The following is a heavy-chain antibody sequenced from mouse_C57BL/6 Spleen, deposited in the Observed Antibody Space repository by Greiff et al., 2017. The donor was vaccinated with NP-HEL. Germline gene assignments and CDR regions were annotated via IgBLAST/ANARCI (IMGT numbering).Heavy chain of an antibody. Sequence: EVQLQQSGPELVKPGASVKISCKASGYSFTDYNMNWVKQSDGKSLEWIGVINPNYGTTSYNQKFKGKATLTVDQSSSKAYMQLNSLTSEDSAVYYCARFITTVVGGDYYAMDYWGQGTSVTVSS. CDR2: INPNYGTT. CDR1: GYSFTDYN. V-gene: IGHV1-39*01. J-gene: IGHJ4*01. CDR3: ARFITTVVGGDYYAMDY. D-gene: IGHD1-1*01.